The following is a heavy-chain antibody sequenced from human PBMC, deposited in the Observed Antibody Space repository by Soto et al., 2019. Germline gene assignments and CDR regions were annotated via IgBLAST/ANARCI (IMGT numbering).Heavy chain of an antibody. V-gene: IGHV1-69*08. J-gene: IGHJ5*02. CDR2: IIPILGIA. CDR1: GGTFSSYT. D-gene: IGHD3-22*01. CDR3: ARDCGDYDSSHRSVHP. Sequence: QVQLVQSGAEVKKPGSSVKVSCKASGGTFSSYTISWVRQAPGQGLEWMGRIIPILGIANYAKKFQGRVTITXXKXTXXADMELSSLRSEARAGYYCARDCGDYDSSHRSVHPWGQGTLVTVSS.